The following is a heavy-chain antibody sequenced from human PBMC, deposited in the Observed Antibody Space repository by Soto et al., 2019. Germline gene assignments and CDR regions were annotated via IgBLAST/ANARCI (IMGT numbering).Heavy chain of an antibody. CDR2: IDNYGSEI. V-gene: IGHV3-7*01. CDR1: GFALSSYW. Sequence: EVQLVESGGGLVQPGGSLRLSCAASGFALSSYWMTWVRQAPGKGLGWVASIDNYGSEIHYVGSVKGRFTISRDNAKNTVYLQMNSLRAEDSAMYYCATYSGYALPMDVWGKGTTVTVSS. D-gene: IGHD5-12*01. CDR3: ATYSGYALPMDV. J-gene: IGHJ6*03.